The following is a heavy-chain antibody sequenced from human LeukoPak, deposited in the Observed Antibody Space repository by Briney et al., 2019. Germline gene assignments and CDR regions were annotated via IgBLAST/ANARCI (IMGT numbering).Heavy chain of an antibody. CDR2: ISDSGGNT. CDR1: GFTISSYA. V-gene: IGHV3-23*01. D-gene: IGHD6-6*01. Sequence: GGSLRLSCAASGFTISSYAMSWVRQAPGKGLEWVSGISDSGGNTYYADSVKGRFTISRDNSKNTLYLQMNSLRAKDTAVYYCARVGSEYSSSFDYWGQGTLVTVSS. J-gene: IGHJ4*02. CDR3: ARVGSEYSSSFDY.